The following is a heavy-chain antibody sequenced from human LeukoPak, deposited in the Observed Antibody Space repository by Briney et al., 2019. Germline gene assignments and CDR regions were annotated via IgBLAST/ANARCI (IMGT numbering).Heavy chain of an antibody. CDR3: ARATYFLTADCSSTSCYVNFDY. D-gene: IGHD2-2*01. CDR2: IYYSGST. CDR1: GGSISSSSYY. J-gene: IGHJ4*02. Sequence: SETLSLTCTVSGGSISSSSYYWGWIRQPPGKGLEWIGGIYYSGSTYYNPSLKSRVTISVDTSKNQFSLKLSSVTAADTAVYYCARATYFLTADCSSTSCYVNFDYWGQGTLVTVSS. V-gene: IGHV4-39*07.